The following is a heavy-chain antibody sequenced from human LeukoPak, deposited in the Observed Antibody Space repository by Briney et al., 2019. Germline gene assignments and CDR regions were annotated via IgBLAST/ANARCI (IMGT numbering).Heavy chain of an antibody. CDR2: IYYSGST. CDR3: ASVKSAGYSSGWYSNWFDP. J-gene: IGHJ5*02. V-gene: IGHV4-39*01. D-gene: IGHD6-19*01. CDR1: GGSISSSSYY. Sequence: SETLSLTCTVSGGSISSSSYYWGWLRQPPGKGLEWIGSIYYSGSTYYNPSLKSRVTISVDTSKNQFSLKLSSVTAADTAVYYCASVKSAGYSSGWYSNWFDPWGQGTLVTVSS.